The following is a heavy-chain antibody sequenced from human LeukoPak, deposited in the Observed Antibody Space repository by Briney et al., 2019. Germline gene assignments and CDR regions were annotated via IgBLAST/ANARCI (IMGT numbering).Heavy chain of an antibody. D-gene: IGHD2-15*01. CDR3: ARKGGSGGSYLHGMDV. CDR2: IYYSGST. CDR1: GGSISSYY. J-gene: IGHJ6*02. V-gene: IGHV4-39*01. Sequence: SGTLSLTCTVSGGSISSYYWGWIRQPPGKGLEWIGSIYYSGSTYYNPSLKSRVTISVDTSKNQFSLKLSSVTAADTAVYYCARKGGSGGSYLHGMDVWGQGTTVTVSS.